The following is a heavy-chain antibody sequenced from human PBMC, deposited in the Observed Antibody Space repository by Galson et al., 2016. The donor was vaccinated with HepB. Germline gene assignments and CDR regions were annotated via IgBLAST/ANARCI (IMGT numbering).Heavy chain of an antibody. D-gene: IGHD2-2*01. CDR1: GFTFSRHA. Sequence: SLRLSCAASGFTFSRHAMYWVRQAPGKGLEWVAAISYDGSTKYNADSVKGRFTVSRDNSKNTLYLQMNSLRPEDTASYYCAKLTGMGSSSEVQLLDYYYYGMDVWGQGTAVTVSS. V-gene: IGHV3-30*04. J-gene: IGHJ6*02. CDR2: ISYDGSTK. CDR3: AKLTGMGSSSEVQLLDYYYYGMDV.